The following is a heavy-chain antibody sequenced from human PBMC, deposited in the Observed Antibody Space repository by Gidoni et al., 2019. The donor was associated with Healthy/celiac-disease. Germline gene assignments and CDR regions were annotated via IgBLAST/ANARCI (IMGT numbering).Heavy chain of an antibody. Sequence: EVQLVESGGGLVQPGGSLRLSCAASGFTFSSYEMNWVRQATGKGLEWVSYISSSGITIYYADSVKGRFTISRDNAKNSLYLQMNSLRAEDTAVYYCARTYYYDSSGYDYWGQGTLVTVSS. J-gene: IGHJ4*02. CDR2: ISSSGITI. D-gene: IGHD3-22*01. V-gene: IGHV3-48*03. CDR1: GFTFSSYE. CDR3: ARTYYYDSSGYDY.